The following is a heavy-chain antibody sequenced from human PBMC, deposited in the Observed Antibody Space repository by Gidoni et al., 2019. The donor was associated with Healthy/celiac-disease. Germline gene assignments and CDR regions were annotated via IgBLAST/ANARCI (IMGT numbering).Heavy chain of an antibody. Sequence: QVQLVESGGGVVQPGRSLRLSCAAYGFTFSSYAMHWVRQAPGKGLELVSVISDDGSNKYYADSVKGRFTISRDNSKNTLYLQMNSLRAEDTAVYYCAREDGDGYSLDYWGQGTLVTVSS. V-gene: IGHV3-30-3*01. D-gene: IGHD4-4*01. CDR3: AREDGDGYSLDY. J-gene: IGHJ4*02. CDR2: ISDDGSNK. CDR1: GFTFSSYA.